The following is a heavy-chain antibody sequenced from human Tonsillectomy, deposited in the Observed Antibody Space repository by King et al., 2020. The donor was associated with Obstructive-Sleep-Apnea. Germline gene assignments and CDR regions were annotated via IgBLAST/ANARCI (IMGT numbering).Heavy chain of an antibody. CDR1: GGSISSYY. D-gene: IGHD6-19*01. V-gene: IGHV4-59*08. Sequence: QLQESGPGLVKPSETLSLTCNVSGGSISSYYWSWIRQPPGKGLEWIGYIFHSGSTNYNPSLKSRVTISVDTSKNQFSLKMSSVTAADTAVFYCARSVAGIFDYWGKGTLVTVSS. CDR3: ARSVAGIFDY. J-gene: IGHJ4*02. CDR2: IFHSGST.